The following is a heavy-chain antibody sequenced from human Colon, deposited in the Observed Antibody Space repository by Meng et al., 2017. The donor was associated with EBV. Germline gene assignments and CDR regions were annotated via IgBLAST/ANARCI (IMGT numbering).Heavy chain of an antibody. D-gene: IGHD2-15*01. CDR2: INHVGST. CDR1: GGSFSDSY. J-gene: IGHJ4*02. Sequence: QGQLQQWGAGLLKPSATLSLACTVYGGSFSDSYWTWIRQPPGKGLEWIGEINHVGSTTYNPSLKSRVTISVDTSKNQFSLKLSSVTAADAAVYYCASSDCSGGTCYLDCWGQGTLVTVSS. V-gene: IGHV4-34*01. CDR3: ASSDCSGGTCYLDC.